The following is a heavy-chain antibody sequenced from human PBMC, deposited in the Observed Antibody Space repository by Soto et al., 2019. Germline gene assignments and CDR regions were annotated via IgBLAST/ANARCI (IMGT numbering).Heavy chain of an antibody. CDR1: GGSISSGGYS. J-gene: IGHJ5*02. Sequence: PSETLSLTCAVSGGSISSGGYSWSWIRQPPGKGLEWIGYIYYSGSTNYNPSLKSRVTISLDTSKNQFSLKLSSVTAADTAVYYCARLCGYYQSLDPWGQGTLVTVSS. CDR2: IYYSGST. CDR3: ARLCGYYQSLDP. D-gene: IGHD3-22*01. V-gene: IGHV4-61*08.